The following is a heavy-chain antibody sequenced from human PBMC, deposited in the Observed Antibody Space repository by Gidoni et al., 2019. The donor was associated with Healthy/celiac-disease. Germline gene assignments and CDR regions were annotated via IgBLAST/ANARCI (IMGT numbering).Heavy chain of an antibody. CDR1: GGTFSSYA. CDR3: ARGDYYGSGTGLGPTDFDY. V-gene: IGHV1-69*06. CDR2: IIPIFGTA. J-gene: IGHJ4*02. D-gene: IGHD3-10*01. Sequence: QVQLVQSGAEVKKPGSSVKVSCKASGGTFSSYAISWVRQAPGQGLEWMGGIIPIFGTANYAQKFQGRVTITADKSTSTAYMELSSLRSEDTAVYYCARGDYYGSGTGLGPTDFDYWGQGTLVTVSS.